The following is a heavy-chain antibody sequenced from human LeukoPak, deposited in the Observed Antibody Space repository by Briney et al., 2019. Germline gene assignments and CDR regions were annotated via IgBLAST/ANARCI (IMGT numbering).Heavy chain of an antibody. CDR3: ARHSPREYCSGGSCYSGRFDP. J-gene: IGHJ5*02. Sequence: SETLSLTCTVSGGSISSYYWSWIRQPPGKGLEWIGYIYYSGSTNYNPSLKSRVTISVDTSKNQFSLKLSSVTAADMAVYYCARHSPREYCSGGSCYSGRFDPWGQGTLVTVSS. D-gene: IGHD2-15*01. V-gene: IGHV4-59*08. CDR1: GGSISSYY. CDR2: IYYSGST.